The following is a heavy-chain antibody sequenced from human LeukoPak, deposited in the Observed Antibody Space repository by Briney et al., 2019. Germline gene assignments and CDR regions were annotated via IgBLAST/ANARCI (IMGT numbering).Heavy chain of an antibody. Sequence: GRSLRLSCAASGFTFSSYAMHWVRQAPGKGLEWVAVISYDGSNKYYADSVKGRFTISRDNSKNTLYLQMNSLRAEDTAVYYCARAQVGATPPYVGYWGQGTLVTVSS. CDR1: GFTFSSYA. CDR3: ARAQVGATPPYVGY. D-gene: IGHD1-26*01. V-gene: IGHV3-30-3*01. CDR2: ISYDGSNK. J-gene: IGHJ4*02.